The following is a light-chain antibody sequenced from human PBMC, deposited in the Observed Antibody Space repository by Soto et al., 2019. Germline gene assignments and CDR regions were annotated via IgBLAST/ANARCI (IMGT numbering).Light chain of an antibody. CDR3: QQYNSYSYT. CDR2: KAS. CDR1: ESISRY. Sequence: DIQMTQSPSTLSASVGDRVTITCRASESISRYLAWYQQKPGKAPKLLIYKASSLESGVPSRFTGSGSGTEFTLTISSLQPDDFATHYCQQYNSYSYTFGQGTKLEIK. V-gene: IGKV1-5*03. J-gene: IGKJ2*01.